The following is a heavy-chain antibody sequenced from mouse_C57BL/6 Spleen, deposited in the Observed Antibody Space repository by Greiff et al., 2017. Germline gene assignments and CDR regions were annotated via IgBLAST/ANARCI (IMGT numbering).Heavy chain of an antibody. CDR1: GYTFTSYP. J-gene: IGHJ4*01. CDR3: ARSALLGY. Sequence: QVQLQQSGAELARPGASVKMSCKASGYTFTSYPMHWVKQTPGQGLEWIGYINPSSGYTKYNQKFKDKDTLTEDKSSSTAYMQLSRLTSEDAAVYYCARSALLGYWGQGTSVTVSS. CDR2: INPSSGYT. V-gene: IGHV1-4*01. D-gene: IGHD1-2*01.